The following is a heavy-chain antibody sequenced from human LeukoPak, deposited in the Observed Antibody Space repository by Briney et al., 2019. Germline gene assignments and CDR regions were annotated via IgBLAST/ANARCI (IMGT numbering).Heavy chain of an antibody. CDR2: VSDSEAT. CDR1: GASMHNHY. CDR3: ATRPAETTWYGVFDY. D-gene: IGHD3-10*01. Sequence: PSETLSLTCTVSGASMHNHYWSWTRQPPGKSLEWIGYVSDSEATNYNPSLKSRVSMSVDTSKKEVSLRLRSVTAADTALYYCATRPAETTWYGVFDYWSRGTLVTVSS. V-gene: IGHV4-59*11. J-gene: IGHJ4*02.